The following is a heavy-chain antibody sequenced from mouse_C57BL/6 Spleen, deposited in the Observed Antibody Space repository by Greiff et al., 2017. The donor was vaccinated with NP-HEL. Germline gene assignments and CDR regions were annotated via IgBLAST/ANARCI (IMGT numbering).Heavy chain of an antibody. V-gene: IGHV1-53*01. D-gene: IGHD2-4*01. CDR2: INPSNGGT. CDR1: GYTFTSYW. Sequence: VQLQQPGTELVKPGASVKLSCKASGYTFTSYWMHWVKQRPGQGLEWIGNINPSNGGTNYNEKFKSKATLPVDKSSSTAYMQLSSLTSEDSAVYYCARADYDLPLFAYWGQGTLVTVSA. CDR3: ARADYDLPLFAY. J-gene: IGHJ3*01.